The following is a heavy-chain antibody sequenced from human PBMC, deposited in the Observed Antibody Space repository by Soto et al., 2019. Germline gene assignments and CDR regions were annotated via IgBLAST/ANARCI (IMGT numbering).Heavy chain of an antibody. D-gene: IGHD2-15*01. CDR2: VRSKTEGGTI. V-gene: IGHV3-15*01. CDR3: TTIAVVTPGFDY. J-gene: IGHJ4*02. Sequence: EVQLVESGGGFIKPGGSLRLSCAASGFSFINAWMGWVRQAPGKGLEWVGRVRSKTEGGTIDYAAPVKGRFTISRDESKNTLYLQMTSLRTEDTAVYFCTTIAVVTPGFDYWGQGTRVTVSS. CDR1: GFSFINAW.